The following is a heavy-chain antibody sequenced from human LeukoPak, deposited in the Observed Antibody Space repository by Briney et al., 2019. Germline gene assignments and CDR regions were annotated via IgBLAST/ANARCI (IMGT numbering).Heavy chain of an antibody. J-gene: IGHJ4*02. V-gene: IGHV1-8*03. CDR1: GYTFTSLD. D-gene: IGHD3-22*01. CDR3: ARGHYDSSGYGGY. Sequence: GASVKVSCKASGYTFTSLDINWVRQATGQGLEWMGWMNPKSGNTGHAQKFQGRVTITRNTSISTVYMELSSLRSEDTAVYYCARGHYDSSGYGGYWGQGTLVTVSS. CDR2: MNPKSGNT.